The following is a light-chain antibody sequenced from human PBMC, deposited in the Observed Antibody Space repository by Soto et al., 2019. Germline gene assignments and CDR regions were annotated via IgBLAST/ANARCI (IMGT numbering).Light chain of an antibody. CDR1: QSFSSY. V-gene: IGKV3-11*01. CDR3: QQRSNWPPVIT. Sequence: EIVLTQSPATLSLSPGERATLSCRASQSFSSYLAWYQQKPGQAPRLLIYDASKRATGIPARFSGRGSGTDFTLTTSSLEPEDFAVYYCQQRSNWPPVITFGQGTRLAIK. CDR2: DAS. J-gene: IGKJ5*01.